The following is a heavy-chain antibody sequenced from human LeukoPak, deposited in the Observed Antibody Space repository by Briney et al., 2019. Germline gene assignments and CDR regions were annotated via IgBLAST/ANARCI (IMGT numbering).Heavy chain of an antibody. CDR3: ARGIVPAAILGWFDP. J-gene: IGHJ5*02. Sequence: SETLSLTCAVSGGSISSYYWSWIRQPPGKGLEWIGYIYYSGSTNYNPSLKSRVTISVDTSKNQFSLKLSSVTAADTAVYYCARGIVPAAILGWFDPWGQGTLVTVSS. D-gene: IGHD2-2*02. CDR2: IYYSGST. V-gene: IGHV4-59*01. CDR1: GGSISSYY.